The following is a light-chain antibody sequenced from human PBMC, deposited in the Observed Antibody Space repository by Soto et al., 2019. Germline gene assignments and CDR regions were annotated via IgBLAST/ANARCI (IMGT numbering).Light chain of an antibody. V-gene: IGKV3-20*01. CDR1: QSVTSSY. CDR3: QQYADSLT. CDR2: GAS. Sequence: EIGVTQSPGTLSLSPGERATLSCMASQSVTSSYLALAWYQQKPGQAPRLLIYGASSRATGIPDRFSGSGSGTDFTLTISRLEPEDFAVYYCQQYADSLTVGGGTKVEI. J-gene: IGKJ4*01.